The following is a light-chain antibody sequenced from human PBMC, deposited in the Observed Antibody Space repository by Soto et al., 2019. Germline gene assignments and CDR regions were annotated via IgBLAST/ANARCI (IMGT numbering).Light chain of an antibody. Sequence: DTHMTQSPYTLSVSVGDRVTITCRASQTISSWLAWYQQKPGKAPKLLIYKASTLKSGVPSRFSGSGSGTEFTLTISSLQPDDFATYYCQQLNIHLVTFGQGGLLEIK. CDR3: QQLNIHLVT. CDR1: QTISSW. CDR2: KAS. J-gene: IGKJ5*01. V-gene: IGKV1-5*03.